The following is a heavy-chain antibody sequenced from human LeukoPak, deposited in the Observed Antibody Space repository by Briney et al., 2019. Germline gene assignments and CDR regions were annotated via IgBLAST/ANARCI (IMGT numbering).Heavy chain of an antibody. J-gene: IGHJ3*02. Sequence: GGTLRLSCAASGFTFSSYGLTWVRQAPGKGLEWVSTISGSGGSTYYADSVKGRFTISRDNSKNTLYLQMNSLRAEDTAVYYCAKDWIAVAGTGAFDIWGQGTMVTVSS. CDR3: AKDWIAVAGTGAFDI. V-gene: IGHV3-23*01. CDR2: ISGSGGST. CDR1: GFTFSSYG. D-gene: IGHD6-19*01.